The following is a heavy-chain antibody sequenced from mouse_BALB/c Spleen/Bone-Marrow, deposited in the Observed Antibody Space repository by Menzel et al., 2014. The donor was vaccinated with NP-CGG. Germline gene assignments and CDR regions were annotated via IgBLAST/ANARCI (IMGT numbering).Heavy chain of an antibody. J-gene: IGHJ4*01. CDR1: GFTFSSCT. CDR3: TRDGKGNYDYAMDY. V-gene: IGHV5-6-4*01. CDR2: ISSGGSYT. D-gene: IGHD2-1*01. Sequence: EVKLMESGGGLVKPGGSLKLSCAASGFTFSSCTMSWVRQTPEKRLEWVATISSGGSYTYYPDSVKGRFTISRDNAKNTLYLQMSSLKSEDTAMYYCTRDGKGNYDYAMDYWGQGTSVTVSS.